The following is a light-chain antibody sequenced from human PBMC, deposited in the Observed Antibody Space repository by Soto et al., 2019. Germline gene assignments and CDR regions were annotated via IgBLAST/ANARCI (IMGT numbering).Light chain of an antibody. CDR2: DAS. Sequence: PGERVTLSCRASQNVNTYLAWYQQKPGQAPRLLIYDASNRATGIPVRFSGSGSGTDFTLTISSLEPEDFAVYYCQPRYNWPPITFGQGTRLEI. CDR3: QPRYNWPPIT. V-gene: IGKV3-11*01. CDR1: QNVNTY. J-gene: IGKJ5*01.